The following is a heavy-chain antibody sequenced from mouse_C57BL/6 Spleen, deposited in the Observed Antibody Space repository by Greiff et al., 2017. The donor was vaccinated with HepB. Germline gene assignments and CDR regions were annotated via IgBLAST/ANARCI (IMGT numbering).Heavy chain of an antibody. CDR1: GFTFSDYY. CDR3: ARGATGTGYFDV. D-gene: IGHD4-1*01. J-gene: IGHJ1*03. Sequence: EVMLVESEGGLVQPGSSMKLSCTASGFTFSDYYMAWVRQVPEKGLEWVANINYDGSSTYYLDSLKSRFIISRDNAKNILYLQMSSLKSEDTATYYCARGATGTGYFDVWGTGTTVTVSS. CDR2: INYDGSST. V-gene: IGHV5-16*01.